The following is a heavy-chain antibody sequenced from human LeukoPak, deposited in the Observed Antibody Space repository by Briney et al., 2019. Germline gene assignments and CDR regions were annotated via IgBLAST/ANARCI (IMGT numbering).Heavy chain of an antibody. CDR1: GFTFSSYA. D-gene: IGHD5-18*01. Sequence: QTGRSLRLSCAASGFTFSSYAMHWLRQAPGKGLEWVAVLSYDGSNKYYADSVKGRFTISRDNSKNTLYLQMNSLRAEDTAVYYCARDLDIAMVNFYYYYYGMDVCGQGTTVTVSS. V-gene: IGHV3-30*04. J-gene: IGHJ6*02. CDR2: LSYDGSNK. CDR3: ARDLDIAMVNFYYYYYGMDV.